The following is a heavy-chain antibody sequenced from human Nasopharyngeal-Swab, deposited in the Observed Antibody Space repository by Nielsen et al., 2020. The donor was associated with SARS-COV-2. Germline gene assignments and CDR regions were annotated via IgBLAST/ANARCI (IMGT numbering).Heavy chain of an antibody. J-gene: IGHJ4*02. D-gene: IGHD4-17*01. Sequence: SVKVSCKASGGTSSSYAISWVRQAPGQGLEWMGGIIPIFGTANYAQKFQGRVTITADKSTSTAYMELSSLRSEDTAVYYCARVGAFRGNYGDYEVYWGQGTLVTVS. CDR2: IIPIFGTA. CDR1: GGTSSSYA. V-gene: IGHV1-69*06. CDR3: ARVGAFRGNYGDYEVY.